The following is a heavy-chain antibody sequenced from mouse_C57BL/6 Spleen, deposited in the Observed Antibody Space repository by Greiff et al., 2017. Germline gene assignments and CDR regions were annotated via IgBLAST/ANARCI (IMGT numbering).Heavy chain of an antibody. Sequence: QVQLKQSGAELVKPGASVKISCKASGYAFSSYWMNWVKQRPGKGLEWIGQIYPGDGDTNYNGKFKGKAILTADKSSSTAYMQLSSLTSEDSAVYFCARRTYYDYDGDYWGQGTTLTVSS. D-gene: IGHD2-4*01. CDR3: ARRTYYDYDGDY. V-gene: IGHV1-80*01. CDR2: IYPGDGDT. J-gene: IGHJ2*01. CDR1: GYAFSSYW.